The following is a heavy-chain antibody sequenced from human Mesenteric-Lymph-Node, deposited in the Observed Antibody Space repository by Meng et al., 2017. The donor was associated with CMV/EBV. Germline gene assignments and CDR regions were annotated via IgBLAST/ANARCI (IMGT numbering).Heavy chain of an antibody. D-gene: IGHD3-22*01. J-gene: IGHJ4*02. Sequence: SSNYMSWVRQSPGKGLEWVSVIYSGGSTDYAESVKGRFTSSRDNSKNTLNLQMNSLRAEDTAVYYCARAQTYYYDSRGYLGLYYFDFWGQGTLVTVSS. CDR2: IYSGGST. CDR1: SSNY. CDR3: ARAQTYYYDSRGYLGLYYFDF. V-gene: IGHV3-53*01.